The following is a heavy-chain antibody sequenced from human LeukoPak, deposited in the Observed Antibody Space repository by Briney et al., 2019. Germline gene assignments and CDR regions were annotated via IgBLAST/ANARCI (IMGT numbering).Heavy chain of an antibody. Sequence: PSETLSLTCTVSGGSISSYYWYWIRQPPGKGLEWIGYIYSSGSTNYNPSLKSRVTISVDTSKNQFSLKLSSVTAADTAVHYCATPGVVNPHDVFDIWGQGTMVTVSS. CDR2: IYSSGST. CDR1: GGSISSYY. V-gene: IGHV4-59*08. CDR3: ATPGVVNPHDVFDI. D-gene: IGHD3-3*01. J-gene: IGHJ3*02.